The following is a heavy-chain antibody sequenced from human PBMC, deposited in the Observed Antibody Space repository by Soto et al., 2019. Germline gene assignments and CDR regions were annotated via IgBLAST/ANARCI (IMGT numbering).Heavy chain of an antibody. V-gene: IGHV3-74*01. CDR2: INSDGSST. J-gene: IGHJ6*03. CDR3: ASFHYYYYMDV. CDR1: GFTFSSYW. Sequence: GGSLRLSCAASGFTFSSYWMHWVRQAPGKGLVWVSRINSDGSSTSYADSVKGRFTISRDNAKNTLYLQMNSLRAEDTAVYYCASFHYYYYMDVWGKGTTVTVSS.